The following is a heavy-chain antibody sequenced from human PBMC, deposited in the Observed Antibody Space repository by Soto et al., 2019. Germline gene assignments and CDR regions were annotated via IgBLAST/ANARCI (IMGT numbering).Heavy chain of an antibody. Sequence: ASVKVSCKASGYTFTSYDINWVRQATGQGLEWMGWMNPNSGNTGYAQKFQGRVTMTRNTSISTAYMELSSLRSEDTAVYYCAASGDYDFWSGHYAQFDYWGQGTLVTVSS. CDR3: AASGDYDFWSGHYAQFDY. CDR2: MNPNSGNT. V-gene: IGHV1-8*01. J-gene: IGHJ4*02. D-gene: IGHD3-3*01. CDR1: GYTFTSYD.